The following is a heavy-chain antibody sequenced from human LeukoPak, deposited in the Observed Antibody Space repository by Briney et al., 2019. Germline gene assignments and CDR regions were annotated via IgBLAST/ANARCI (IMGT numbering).Heavy chain of an antibody. D-gene: IGHD1/OR15-1a*01. Sequence: PGGSLRLSCAASGFTFSTYWMSWVRQAPGKGLELVANVKEDGSQKYYVDSVKGRFTISRDNAKNALYLQMNSLRAEDTAVYYCARIKNSNFAYWGQGTLVTVSS. CDR3: ARIKNSNFAY. CDR1: GFTFSTYW. J-gene: IGHJ4*02. CDR2: VKEDGSQK. V-gene: IGHV3-7*01.